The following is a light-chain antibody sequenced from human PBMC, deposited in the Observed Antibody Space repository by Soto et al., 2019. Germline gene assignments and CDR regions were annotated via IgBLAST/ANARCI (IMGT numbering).Light chain of an antibody. V-gene: IGKV1-39*01. Sequence: DIQMTQSPSSLSASVGDRVTITCRASQSISSYLNWYQQKPGKAPKLLIYAASSLQSGVPSRFSGSGSGTDFTLTISSLQPEDFATYYCQQSYSTPPGTFGPGTRWIS. CDR1: QSISSY. CDR2: AAS. CDR3: QQSYSTPPGT. J-gene: IGKJ3*01.